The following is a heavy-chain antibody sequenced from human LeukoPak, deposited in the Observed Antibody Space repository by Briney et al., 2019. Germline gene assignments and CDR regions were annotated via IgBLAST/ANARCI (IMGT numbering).Heavy chain of an antibody. V-gene: IGHV3-49*04. CDR2: IRSKHYGGTT. CDR1: GFTFSSYA. D-gene: IGHD6-19*01. J-gene: IGHJ4*02. CDR3: IRTTYSSAWFLDY. Sequence: GGSLRLSCAASGFTFSSYAMSWVRQAPGEGLEWVGFIRSKHYGGTTEYAASVKGRFTISRDDSKSIAYLQMNSLKTEDTAVYYCIRTTYSSAWFLDYWGQGTVVTVSS.